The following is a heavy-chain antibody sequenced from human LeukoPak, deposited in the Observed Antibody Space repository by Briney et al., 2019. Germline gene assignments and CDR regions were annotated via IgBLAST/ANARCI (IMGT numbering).Heavy chain of an antibody. J-gene: IGHJ4*02. CDR2: IYSGGST. CDR1: GFTVSSNY. CDR3: AREVLGRYPTFDY. Sequence: GGSLRLSCAASGFTVSSNYMSWVRQAPGKGLEWVSVIYSGGSTYYADSVKGRFTISRDNSKNTLYLQMNSLRAEDTAVYYCAREVLGRYPTFDYWGQGTLVTVSS. V-gene: IGHV3-66*01. D-gene: IGHD3-10*01.